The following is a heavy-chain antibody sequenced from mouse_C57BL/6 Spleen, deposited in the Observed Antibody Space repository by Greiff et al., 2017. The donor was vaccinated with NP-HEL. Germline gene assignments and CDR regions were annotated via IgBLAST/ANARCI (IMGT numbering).Heavy chain of an antibody. CDR1: GYTFTSYW. Sequence: QVQLKQPGTELVKPGASVKLSCKASGYTFTSYWMHWVKQRPGQGLEWIGNINPSNGGTNYNEKFKSKATLTVDKSSSTAYMQLSSLTSEDSAVYYCARDGYDVDWYFDVWGTGTTVTVSS. D-gene: IGHD2-2*01. J-gene: IGHJ1*03. CDR2: INPSNGGT. V-gene: IGHV1-53*01. CDR3: ARDGYDVDWYFDV.